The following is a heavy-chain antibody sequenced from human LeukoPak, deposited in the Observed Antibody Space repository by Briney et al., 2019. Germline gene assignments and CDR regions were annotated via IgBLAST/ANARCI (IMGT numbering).Heavy chain of an antibody. CDR3: ALTYYDFWSGYYPAYFDY. CDR1: GGSISSSSYY. J-gene: IGHJ4*02. V-gene: IGHV4-39*07. D-gene: IGHD3-3*01. Sequence: SETLSLTCTVSGGSISSSSYYWGWIRQPPGKGLEWIGSIYYSGSTYYNPSLKSRVTIPVDTSKNQFSLKLSSVTAADTAVYYCALTYYDFWSGYYPAYFDYWGQGTLVTVSS. CDR2: IYYSGST.